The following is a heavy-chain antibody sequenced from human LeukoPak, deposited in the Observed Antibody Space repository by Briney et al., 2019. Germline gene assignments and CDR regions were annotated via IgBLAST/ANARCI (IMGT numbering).Heavy chain of an antibody. CDR3: VVGATGEEGLNY. V-gene: IGHV1-2*02. J-gene: IGHJ4*02. CDR1: GYTFTDYY. D-gene: IGHD1-26*01. Sequence: ASVKVSCKASGYTFTDYYIHWVRQAPGQGLEWMGWINPDSGGTNYPQEFQGRVSMTRDTSISTAYMELTRLTSDDTAVYYCVVGATGEEGLNYWGQGTLVTVSS. CDR2: INPDSGGT.